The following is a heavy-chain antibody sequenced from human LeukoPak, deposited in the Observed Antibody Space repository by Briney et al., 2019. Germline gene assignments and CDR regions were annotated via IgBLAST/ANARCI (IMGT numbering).Heavy chain of an antibody. J-gene: IGHJ6*02. V-gene: IGHV3-30*03. D-gene: IGHD6-13*01. Sequence: GGSLRLSCAASGFTFSDYYMSWIRQAPGKGLEWVAVISYDGSNKYYADSVKGRFTISRDNSKNTLYLQMNSLRAEDTAVYYCARATGYSSSWYSSQNGMDVWGQGTTVTVSS. CDR2: ISYDGSNK. CDR3: ARATGYSSSWYSSQNGMDV. CDR1: GFTFSDYY.